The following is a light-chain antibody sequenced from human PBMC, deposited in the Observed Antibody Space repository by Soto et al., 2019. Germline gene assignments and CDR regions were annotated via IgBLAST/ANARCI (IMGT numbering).Light chain of an antibody. Sequence: EIVLTQSPGTLSLSPGERATLSCRASQSVSNNYLAWYQQKPGQAPRLLIYGASSRATGVPDRITGSGSGTDFTLTISRLEPEDFAVYYCQQYGTSPWTFGQGTKVDIK. J-gene: IGKJ1*01. CDR3: QQYGTSPWT. CDR2: GAS. CDR1: QSVSNNY. V-gene: IGKV3-20*01.